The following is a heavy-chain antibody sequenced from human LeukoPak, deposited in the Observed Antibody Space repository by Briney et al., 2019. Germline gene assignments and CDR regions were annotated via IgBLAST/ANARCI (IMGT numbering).Heavy chain of an antibody. CDR2: IYYSGGT. CDR3: ARHRTAPRGFGNFDC. J-gene: IGHJ4*02. CDR1: GGSISSYY. V-gene: IGHV4-59*08. Sequence: PSETLSLTCTVSGGSISSYYWSWIRQPPGKGLEWIGFIYYSGGTNYNPSLKSRVAISVDTSKNQFSLKLSSVTAADTAVYYRARHRTAPRGFGNFDCWGQGTLVTVSS. D-gene: IGHD3-3*01.